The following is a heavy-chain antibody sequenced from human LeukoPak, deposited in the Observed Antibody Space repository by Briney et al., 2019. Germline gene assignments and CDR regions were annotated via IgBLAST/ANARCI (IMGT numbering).Heavy chain of an antibody. CDR1: GFTFSSYW. CDR2: IKQDGSEK. D-gene: IGHD5-12*01. CDR3: ASTVYSPWYSFDY. V-gene: IGHV3-7*01. J-gene: IGHJ4*02. Sequence: TGGSLRLSCAASGFTFSSYWMSWVRQAPGKGLEWVANIKQDGSEKYYVDSVKGRFTISRDNAKNSLYLQMNSLRAEDTAVYYCASTVYSPWYSFDYWGQGTLVTVSS.